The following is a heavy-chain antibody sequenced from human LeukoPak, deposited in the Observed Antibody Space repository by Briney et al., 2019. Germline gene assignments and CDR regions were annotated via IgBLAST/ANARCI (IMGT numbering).Heavy chain of an antibody. CDR2: ISSRSSYI. J-gene: IGHJ4*02. V-gene: IGHV3-21*01. CDR1: GFTFSSYS. D-gene: IGHD2-15*01. CDR3: ASCSGGSCYSGRIDY. Sequence: GGSLRLSCAASGFTFSSYSMNWVRQAPGKGLEWVSSISSRSSYIYYADSVKGRFTISRDNAKNSLYLQMNSLRAEDTAVYYCASCSGGSCYSGRIDYWGQGTLVTVS.